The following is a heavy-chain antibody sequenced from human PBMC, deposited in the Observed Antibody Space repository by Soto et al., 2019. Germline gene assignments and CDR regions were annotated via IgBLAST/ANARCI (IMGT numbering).Heavy chain of an antibody. CDR1: GYTFISYD. J-gene: IGHJ4*02. CDR3: ARGDGYIFGY. CDR2: MNPNTGDT. D-gene: IGHD5-12*01. Sequence: QLQLVQSGAEVKKPGASVKVSCKASGYTFISYDINWVRQATGQGLEWMGWMNPNTGDTGYAQKFQGRVTMTRNTSINTANLELSSLRSDDTAVYFCARGDGYIFGYWGQGTLVTVSS. V-gene: IGHV1-8*01.